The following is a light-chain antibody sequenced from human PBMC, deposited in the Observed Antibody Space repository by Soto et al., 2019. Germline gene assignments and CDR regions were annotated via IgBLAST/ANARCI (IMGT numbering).Light chain of an antibody. J-gene: IGLJ1*01. V-gene: IGLV2-14*01. CDR3: SSYTSASTLLYL. Sequence: QSALTQPASVSGSPGQSITISCTGTSSDVGGYNYVSWYEHHPGIAPKLLIYGVTNGPSGVSTRFSGSKSGNTASLTISGLQAEDEADYHCSSYTSASTLLYLFGTGTKLTVL. CDR1: SSDVGGYNY. CDR2: GVT.